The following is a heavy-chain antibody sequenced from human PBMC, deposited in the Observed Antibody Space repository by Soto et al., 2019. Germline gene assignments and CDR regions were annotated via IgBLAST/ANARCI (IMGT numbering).Heavy chain of an antibody. J-gene: IGHJ4*02. D-gene: IGHD2-21*02. CDR2: INAGNGNT. CDR3: ARSIVVVTALDY. V-gene: IGHV1-3*05. Sequence: QVQLVQSGAEEKKPGASVKVSCKASGYTFTSYAMHWVRQAPGQRLEWMGWINAGNGNTKYSQKFQGRVTITRDTSASTAYMELSSLRSADTAVDYCARSIVVVTALDYWGPGTLVTVSS. CDR1: GYTFTSYA.